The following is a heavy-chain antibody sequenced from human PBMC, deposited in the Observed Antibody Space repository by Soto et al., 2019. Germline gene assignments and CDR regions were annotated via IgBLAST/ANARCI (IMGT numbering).Heavy chain of an antibody. CDR2: IWYDGSNK. J-gene: IGHJ4*02. CDR1: GFTFSSYG. D-gene: IGHD3-22*01. Sequence: QVQLVESGGGVVQPGRSLRLSCAASGFTFSSYGMHWVRQAPGKGLEWVAVIWYDGSNKYYADSVKGRFTISRDNSKNTLYLQMNSLRGEDTAVYYCARDRPFYYDSSGYWGVFDYWGQGTLVTVSS. CDR3: ARDRPFYYDSSGYWGVFDY. V-gene: IGHV3-33*01.